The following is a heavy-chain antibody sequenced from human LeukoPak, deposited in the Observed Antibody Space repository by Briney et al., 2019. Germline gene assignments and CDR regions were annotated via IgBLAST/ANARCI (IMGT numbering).Heavy chain of an antibody. CDR3: ASRKLGNDY. V-gene: IGHV4-39*07. D-gene: IGHD7-27*01. J-gene: IGHJ4*02. CDR1: GGSISSNSYY. Sequence: TPSETPSLTCAVSGGSISSNSYYWGWIRQPPGKGLEWIGSIYYSGSTYYNPSLKSRVTISVDTSKNQFSLKLSSVTAADTAVYYCASRKLGNDYWGQGTLVTVSS. CDR2: IYYSGST.